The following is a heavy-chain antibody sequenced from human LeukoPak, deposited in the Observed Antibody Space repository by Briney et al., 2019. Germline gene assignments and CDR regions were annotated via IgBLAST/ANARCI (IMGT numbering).Heavy chain of an antibody. D-gene: IGHD2-15*01. Sequence: GESLKISCKGSGHSFTNYWIGWVRQMPGKGLEWMGIIYPGDSDTRYSSSFQGQVAISADKSISTAYLHWSSLKASDTAMYYCARRHQYCSGGSCYPYYFDSWGQGTLVTVSS. V-gene: IGHV5-51*01. CDR2: IYPGDSDT. J-gene: IGHJ4*02. CDR3: ARRHQYCSGGSCYPYYFDS. CDR1: GHSFTNYW.